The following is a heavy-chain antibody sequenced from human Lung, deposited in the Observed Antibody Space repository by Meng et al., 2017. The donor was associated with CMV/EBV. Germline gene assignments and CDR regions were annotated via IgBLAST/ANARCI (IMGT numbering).Heavy chain of an antibody. CDR3: AREAGRDGYATPKFDY. D-gene: IGHD5-24*01. J-gene: IGHJ4*02. V-gene: IGHV4-31*03. CDR1: GGSIGSGGYY. Sequence: QAPQAAPGPGLVKPSQTLSLTCTVSGGSIGSGGYYWSWIRQHPGKGLEWIGYIYYTGSTFYNPSLKSRVTISVDTSKNQFSLKLIPATAADTAVYYCAREAGRDGYATPKFDYWGQGTLVTVSS. CDR2: IYYTGST.